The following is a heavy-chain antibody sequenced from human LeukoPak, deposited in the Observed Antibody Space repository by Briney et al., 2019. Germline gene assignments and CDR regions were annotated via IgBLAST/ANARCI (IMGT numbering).Heavy chain of an antibody. Sequence: VGSLRLSCAASGFTFSSYAMHWVRQAPGKGLEYVSAISSNGGSTYYANSVKGRFTISRDNSKNTLYLQMGSLRAEDMAVYYCARDAGYSYGYVVYWGQGTLVTVSS. CDR1: GFTFSSYA. D-gene: IGHD5-18*01. J-gene: IGHJ4*02. CDR3: ARDAGYSYGYVVY. V-gene: IGHV3-64*01. CDR2: ISSNGGST.